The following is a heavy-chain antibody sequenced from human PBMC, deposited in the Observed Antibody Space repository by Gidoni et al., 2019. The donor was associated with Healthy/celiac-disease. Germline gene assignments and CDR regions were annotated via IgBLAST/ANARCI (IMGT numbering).Heavy chain of an antibody. D-gene: IGHD3-22*01. Sequence: EVQLVQSGAEVKKPGESLKISGKGSGYSFTSYWIGWVRQMPGKGLEWMGIIYPGDSDTRYSPSFQGKVTISADKSISTAYLQWSSLKASDTAMYYCARQRLPYYDSSGYSKGWFDPWGQGTLVTVSS. CDR3: ARQRLPYYDSSGYSKGWFDP. V-gene: IGHV5-51*01. CDR2: IYPGDSDT. J-gene: IGHJ5*02. CDR1: GYSFTSYW.